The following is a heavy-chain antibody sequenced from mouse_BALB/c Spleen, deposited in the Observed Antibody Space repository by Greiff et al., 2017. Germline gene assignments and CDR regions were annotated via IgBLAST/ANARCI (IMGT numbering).Heavy chain of an antibody. J-gene: IGHJ3*01. CDR1: GYTFTSYV. CDR3: ARRENRYDDGSWFAY. V-gene: IGHV1-14*01. Sequence: EVQLQESGPELVKPGASVKMSCKASGYTFTSYVMHWVKQKPGQGLEWIGYINPYNDGTKYNEKFKGKATLTSDKSSSTAYMELSSLTSEDSAVYYCARRENRYDDGSWFAYWGQGTLVTVSA. D-gene: IGHD2-14*01. CDR2: INPYNDGT.